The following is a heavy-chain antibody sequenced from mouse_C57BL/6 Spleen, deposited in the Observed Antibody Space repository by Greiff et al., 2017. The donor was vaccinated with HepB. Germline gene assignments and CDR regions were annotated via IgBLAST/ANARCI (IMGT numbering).Heavy chain of an antibody. V-gene: IGHV1-50*01. Sequence: QLQQPGAELVKPGASVKLSCKASGYTFTSYWMQWVKQRPGQGLEWIGEIDPSDSYTNYNQKFKGKATLTVDTSSSTAYMQLSSLTSEDSAVYYCARGLRRGTLDYWGQGTTLTVSS. CDR3: ARGLRRGTLDY. CDR1: GYTFTSYW. J-gene: IGHJ2*01. D-gene: IGHD2-2*01. CDR2: IDPSDSYT.